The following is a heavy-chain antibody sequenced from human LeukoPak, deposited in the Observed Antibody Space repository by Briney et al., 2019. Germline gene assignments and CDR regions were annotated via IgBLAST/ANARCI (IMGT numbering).Heavy chain of an antibody. D-gene: IGHD2-15*01. CDR2: ISYSGST. V-gene: IGHV4-59*01. CDR3: ARGAADAFDI. J-gene: IGHJ3*02. Sequence: PSETLSLTCSVSGGSISSYYWSWIRQPPGKGLEWIGYISYSGSTNYNPSLKSRVTISVDTSKNQFSLKLSSVTAADTAVYYCARGAADAFDIWGQGTMVTVSS. CDR1: GGSISSYY.